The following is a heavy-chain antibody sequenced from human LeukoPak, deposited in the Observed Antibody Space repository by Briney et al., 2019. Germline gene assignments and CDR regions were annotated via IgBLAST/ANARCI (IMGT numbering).Heavy chain of an antibody. Sequence: SETLSLTCTVSGGSINSYYWSWIRQPPGKRLEWIGFVHPSGSISKNPSLNSRVTLSLDTSKNQFSLRLTSVTAADTALYFCVGGRDAYNFCYWGQGTLVTVSS. CDR3: VGGRDAYNFCY. CDR1: GGSINSYY. V-gene: IGHV4-59*01. J-gene: IGHJ4*02. D-gene: IGHD5-24*01. CDR2: VHPSGSI.